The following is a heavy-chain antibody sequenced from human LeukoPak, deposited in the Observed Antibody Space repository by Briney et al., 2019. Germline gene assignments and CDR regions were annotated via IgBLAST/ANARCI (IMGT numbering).Heavy chain of an antibody. Sequence: SETLSLTCAVYGGSFRGYYWSWIRQPPGKGLEWIGEINHSGSTNYNPSLKSRVTISVDTSKNQFSLKLSSVTAADTAVYYCARMSQDVLLWFGELLSPSERSPDDYWGQGTLVTVSS. V-gene: IGHV4-34*01. D-gene: IGHD3-10*01. CDR3: ARMSQDVLLWFGELLSPSERSPDDY. CDR1: GGSFRGYY. J-gene: IGHJ4*02. CDR2: INHSGST.